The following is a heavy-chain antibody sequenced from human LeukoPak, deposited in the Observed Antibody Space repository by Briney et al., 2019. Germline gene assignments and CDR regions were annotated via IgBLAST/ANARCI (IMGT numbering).Heavy chain of an antibody. J-gene: IGHJ5*02. CDR2: IYYSGST. D-gene: IGHD6-19*01. V-gene: IGHV4-39*07. CDR3: ARVLPWARYSSGPLGWFDP. CDR1: GGSISSSSYY. Sequence: SETLSLTCTVSGGSISSSSYYWGWIRQPPGKGLEWIGSIYYSGSTYYNPSLKSRVTISVDTSKNQFSLKLSSVTAADTAVYYCARVLPWARYSSGPLGWFDPWGQGTLVTVSS.